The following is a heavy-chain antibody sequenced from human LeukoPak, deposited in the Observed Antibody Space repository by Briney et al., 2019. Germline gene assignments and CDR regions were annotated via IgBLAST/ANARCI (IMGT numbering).Heavy chain of an antibody. Sequence: ASVKVSCKASGYHFTGYHVHWVRQAPGQGLEWMGRISTDSGDADIAQKFQGRVTMTRDTCISTAYMELSRLTSDDSAVYYCAGLGSTVKGRIDPWGQGTSVTVSS. CDR2: ISTDSGDA. D-gene: IGHD5/OR15-5a*01. V-gene: IGHV1-2*02. J-gene: IGHJ5*02. CDR3: AGLGSTVKGRIDP. CDR1: GYHFTGYH.